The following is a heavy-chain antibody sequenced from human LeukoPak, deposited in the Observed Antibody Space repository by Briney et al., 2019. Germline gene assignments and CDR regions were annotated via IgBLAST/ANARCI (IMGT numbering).Heavy chain of an antibody. CDR3: ARGVGGVMSWSGYRDYYYMDV. CDR2: IYYSGST. CDR1: GGSISSYY. Sequence: PSETLSLTCTVSGGSISSYYWSWIRQPPGKGLEWIGYIYYSGSTNYNPSLKSRVTISVDTSKNQFSLKLSSVTAADTAVYYCARGVGGVMSWSGYRDYYYMDVWGKGTTVTVSS. J-gene: IGHJ6*03. D-gene: IGHD3-3*01. V-gene: IGHV4-59*01.